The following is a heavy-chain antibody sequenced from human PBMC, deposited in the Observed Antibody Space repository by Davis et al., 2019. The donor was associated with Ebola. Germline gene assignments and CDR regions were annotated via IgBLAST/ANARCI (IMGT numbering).Heavy chain of an antibody. CDR3: ARRSDVFLRYSSGWYYFDY. V-gene: IGHV5-51*01. CDR2: IYPGDSDT. CDR1: GYSFTSYW. J-gene: IGHJ4*02. Sequence: GESLKISCKGSGYSFTSYWIGWVRQMPGKGLEWMGIIYPGDSDTRYSPSFQGQVTISADKSISTAYLQWSSLKASDTAMYYCARRSDVFLRYSSGWYYFDYWGQGTLVTVSS. D-gene: IGHD6-19*01.